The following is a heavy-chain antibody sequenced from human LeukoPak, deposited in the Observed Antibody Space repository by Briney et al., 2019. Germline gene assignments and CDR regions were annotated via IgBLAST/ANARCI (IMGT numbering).Heavy chain of an antibody. CDR3: ATYMSWMDDSSCYYFDY. J-gene: IGHJ4*02. CDR1: GYTLTELS. V-gene: IGHV1-24*01. CDR2: FDPEDGET. D-gene: IGHD3-22*01. Sequence: ASVKVSCKVSGYTLTELSMHWVRQAPGKGLEWMGGFDPEDGETIYAQKFQGRVTMTEDTSTDTAYMELSSLRSEDTAVYYCATYMSWMDDSSCYYFDYWGQGTLVTVSS.